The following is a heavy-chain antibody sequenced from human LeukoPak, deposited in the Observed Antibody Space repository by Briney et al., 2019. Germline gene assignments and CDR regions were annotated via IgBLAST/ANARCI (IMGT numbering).Heavy chain of an antibody. V-gene: IGHV1-2*06. CDR3: AREYSYGNNWFDP. D-gene: IGHD5-18*01. CDR1: GYTFTGYY. Sequence: ASVKVSCKASGYTFTGYYLHWVRQAPGQGLEWMGRIHPNSGATNSAQKFQGRVTMTRDTSITTAYMELSRLTSDDTAVYYCAREYSYGNNWFDPWGQGTLVTVSS. J-gene: IGHJ5*02. CDR2: IHPNSGAT.